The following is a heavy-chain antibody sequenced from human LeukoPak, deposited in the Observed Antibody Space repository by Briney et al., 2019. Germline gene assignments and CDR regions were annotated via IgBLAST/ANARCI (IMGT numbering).Heavy chain of an antibody. CDR1: GGSISSGGYY. Sequence: PSETLSLTCTVSGGSISSGGYYWSWIRQHPGKGLEWIGYIYYSGSTYYNPSLKSRVTISVDTSKNQFSLKLSSVTAADTAVYYCARDLDGVPGWFDPWGQGTLVTVSS. D-gene: IGHD3-3*01. V-gene: IGHV4-31*03. CDR3: ARDLDGVPGWFDP. CDR2: IYYSGST. J-gene: IGHJ5*02.